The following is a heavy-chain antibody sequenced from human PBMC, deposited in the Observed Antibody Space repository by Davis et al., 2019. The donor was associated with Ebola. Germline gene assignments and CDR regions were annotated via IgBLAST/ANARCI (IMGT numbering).Heavy chain of an antibody. D-gene: IGHD2-2*02. CDR2: ISLSSSTI. Sequence: GESLKISCAASGFSLSGYGMNWVRQAPGKGLEWISYISLSSSTIYYADSVKGRVTISRDNAKNSMSLQMNSLRDEDTAVYYCARAPGYCSSTSCYRGNYYYYYMDVWGKGTTVTVSS. V-gene: IGHV3-48*02. CDR1: GFSLSGYG. J-gene: IGHJ6*03. CDR3: ARAPGYCSSTSCYRGNYYYYYMDV.